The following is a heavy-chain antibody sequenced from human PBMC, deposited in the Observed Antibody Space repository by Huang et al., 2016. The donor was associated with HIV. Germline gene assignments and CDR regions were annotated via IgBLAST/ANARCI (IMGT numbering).Heavy chain of an antibody. CDR1: GYSFIDYD. J-gene: IGHJ4*02. CDR2: MSPDSGST. D-gene: IGHD2-8*01. Sequence: VLLVQSVAEVTKPGASVKVSCTTFGYSFIDYDINWVRRAPGQGLEWMGWMSPDSGSTGYAQKFQDRVTFTRNTSMNTAYMELSSLRSEDTAVYYCARGVRHQLIFNYWGRGTLVTVSS. CDR3: ARGVRHQLIFNY. V-gene: IGHV1-8*03.